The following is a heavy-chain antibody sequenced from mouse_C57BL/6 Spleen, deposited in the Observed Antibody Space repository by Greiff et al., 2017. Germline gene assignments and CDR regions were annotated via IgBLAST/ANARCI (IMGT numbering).Heavy chain of an antibody. CDR3: TELCGYYVDD. J-gene: IGHJ2*01. D-gene: IGHD6-1*01. CDR2: IRLKSDNYAT. V-gene: IGHV6-3*01. Sequence: EVMLVESGGGLVQPGGSMKLSCVASGFTFSNYWMNWVRQSPEKGLEWVAQIRLKSDNYATHYAESVKGRFTISRDDSKSSVYLQMNNLRAEDTGIYYGTELCGYYVDDWGQGTTLTVSS. CDR1: GFTFSNYW.